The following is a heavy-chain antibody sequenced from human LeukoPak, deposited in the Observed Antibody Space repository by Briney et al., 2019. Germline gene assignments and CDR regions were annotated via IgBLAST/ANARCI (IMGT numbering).Heavy chain of an antibody. D-gene: IGHD3-3*01. V-gene: IGHV4-30-4*01. J-gene: IGHJ6*03. CDR1: GGSISSGDYY. Sequence: PSQTLSLTCTVSGGSISSGDYYWSWIRQPPGKGLEWIGYIYYSGSTYYNPSLKSRVTISVDTSKNQFSLKLSSVTAADTAVYYCASRADDFWCVSYYYYMDVWGKGTTVTVSS. CDR3: ASRADDFWCVSYYYYMDV. CDR2: IYYSGST.